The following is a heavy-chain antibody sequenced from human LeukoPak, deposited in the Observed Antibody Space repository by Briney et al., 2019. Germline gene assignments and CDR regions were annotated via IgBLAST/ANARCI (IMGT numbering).Heavy chain of an antibody. V-gene: IGHV3-23*01. CDR2: ISGSGDRT. Sequence: SGGSLRLSCAVSGFTFTSYAISWVRQAPGKGLEWVSTISGSGDRTYYADSVKGRFTLSRDKSKNTVYLQMDSLRVAETAVYYCARVQYGNLSGSYRTFFDFWGQGALVTVSS. CDR1: GFTFTSYA. D-gene: IGHD3-10*01. CDR3: ARVQYGNLSGSYRTFFDF. J-gene: IGHJ4*02.